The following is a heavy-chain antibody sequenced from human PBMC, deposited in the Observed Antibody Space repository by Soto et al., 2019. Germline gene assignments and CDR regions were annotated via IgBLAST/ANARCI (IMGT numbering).Heavy chain of an antibody. CDR1: GYTFTGYY. CDR3: ARDMTTVTTSPFYYYYMDV. CDR2: INPNSGGT. V-gene: IGHV1-2*04. D-gene: IGHD4-4*01. J-gene: IGHJ6*03. Sequence: ASVKVSCKASGYTFTGYYMHWVRQAPGQGLEWMGWINPNSGGTNYAQKFQGWVTMTRDTSISTAYMELSRLRSDDTAVYYCARDMTTVTTSPFYYYYMDVWGKGTTVTVSS.